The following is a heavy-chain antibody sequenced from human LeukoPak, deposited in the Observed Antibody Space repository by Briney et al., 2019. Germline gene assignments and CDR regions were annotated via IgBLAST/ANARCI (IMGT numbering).Heavy chain of an antibody. D-gene: IGHD3-3*01. V-gene: IGHV3-7*01. J-gene: IGHJ6*04. CDR2: IKEDGSDK. Sequence: GGSLRLSCAASGFNFSDFWKTWVRQAPGRGLEWVANIKEDGSDKQYVDSVRGRFTISRDNAKNSVSLQMDGLRAEDTAVYHCVRESDVWSGPGIGRPLDVWGKGTTVTVSS. CDR3: VRESDVWSGPGIGRPLDV. CDR1: GFNFSDFW.